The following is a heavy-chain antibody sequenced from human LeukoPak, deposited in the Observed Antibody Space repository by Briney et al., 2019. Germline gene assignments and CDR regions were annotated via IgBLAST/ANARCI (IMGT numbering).Heavy chain of an antibody. CDR1: GYTFTGHY. CDR2: INPDSGGT. D-gene: IGHD1-26*01. J-gene: IGHJ4*02. V-gene: IGHV1-2*02. CDR3: TRGGGGATAPSDY. Sequence: ASVKVSCKASGYTFTGHYMHWVRQAPGQGLEWMGWINPDSGGTNYAQKFQGRVTMTRDTSISTAYMELSRLRFDDTALYYCTRGGGGATAPSDYWGQGTLVTLSA.